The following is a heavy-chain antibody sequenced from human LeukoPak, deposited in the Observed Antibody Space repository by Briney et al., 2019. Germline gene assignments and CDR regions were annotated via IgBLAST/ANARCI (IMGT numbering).Heavy chain of an antibody. Sequence: PSETLSLTCAVSGGSISGGGYSWSWIRQPPGKGLEWIGYIHYSGSTYYNPSLKSRVTISVDRSKNQFSLNLQSVTAADTAVYYCASVSSGGYFDYWGQGILVSVSS. CDR2: IHYSGST. CDR1: GGSISGGGYS. D-gene: IGHD3-16*01. V-gene: IGHV4-30-2*01. CDR3: ASVSSGGYFDY. J-gene: IGHJ4*02.